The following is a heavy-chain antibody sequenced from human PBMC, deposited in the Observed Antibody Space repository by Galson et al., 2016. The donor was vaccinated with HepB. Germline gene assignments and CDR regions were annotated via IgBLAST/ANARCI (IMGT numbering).Heavy chain of an antibody. D-gene: IGHD6-13*01. CDR1: GFTFSIYA. Sequence: SLRLSCAASGFTFSIYAMGWVRQAPGKGLEWVSGIGVSGGDTYYADSVKGRFTISRDNSKNTLYLQMNSLRAEDTAVYYCARSSAGSSWYQMDYWGQGTLVTVSS. J-gene: IGHJ4*02. V-gene: IGHV3-23*01. CDR3: ARSSAGSSWYQMDY. CDR2: IGVSGGDT.